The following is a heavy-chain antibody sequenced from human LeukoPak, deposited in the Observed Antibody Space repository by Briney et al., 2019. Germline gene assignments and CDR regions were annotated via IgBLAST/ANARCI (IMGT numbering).Heavy chain of an antibody. V-gene: IGHV3-73*01. Sequence: GGSLRLSCPASGVTFSDSTIHWVRQASGKGLEWVGRIRTKVYNYATAYAASVIGRFTISRDDSKNTAYLQMNSLKSEDTAVYYCTRLGEYSSSWDDYWGQGTLVTVSS. CDR3: TRLGEYSSSWDDY. J-gene: IGHJ4*02. CDR2: IRTKVYNYAT. D-gene: IGHD2-2*01. CDR1: GVTFSDST.